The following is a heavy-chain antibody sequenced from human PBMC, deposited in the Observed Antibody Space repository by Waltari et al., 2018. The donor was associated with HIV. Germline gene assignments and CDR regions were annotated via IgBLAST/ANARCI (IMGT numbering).Heavy chain of an antibody. CDR2: SNSGNGDS. CDR1: GYPFNNYV. D-gene: IGHD6-6*01. Sequence: QAQLVQSGAEVKKPGASVKVSCKASGYPFNNYVIHWVRQAPGQRPEWMGWSNSGNGDSKYSQDFQGRVTITRDTSASTVYMELSSLRSEDTGVYYCARGGSSPYYFAMDVWGQGTTVTVSS. V-gene: IGHV1-3*02. CDR3: ARGGSSPYYFAMDV. J-gene: IGHJ6*02.